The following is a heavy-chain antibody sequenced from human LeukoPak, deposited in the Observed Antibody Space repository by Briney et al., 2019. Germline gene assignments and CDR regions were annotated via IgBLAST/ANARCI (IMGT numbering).Heavy chain of an antibody. Sequence: SETLSLTCTVSGGSISSYYWSWIRQPPGKGLEWIGYIYYSGSTNYNPSLKGRVTISVDTSKNQFSLKLSSVTAADTAVYYCARQLDYDAFDIWGQGTMVTVSS. D-gene: IGHD3/OR15-3a*01. CDR2: IYYSGST. CDR3: ARQLDYDAFDI. V-gene: IGHV4-59*01. CDR1: GGSISSYY. J-gene: IGHJ3*02.